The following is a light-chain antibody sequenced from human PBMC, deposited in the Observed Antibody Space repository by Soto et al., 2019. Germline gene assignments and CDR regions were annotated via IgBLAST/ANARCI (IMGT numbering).Light chain of an antibody. Sequence: EIVMTQSPATLSVSPGERATLSCRASQTVTSNIAWYQHKPGQAPRLLIYGASTRATGIPARFSGSGSGTEVTLTISGLQSDDFAIYYCQQYKNWLALTFGGGTQVEIK. CDR2: GAS. CDR1: QTVTSN. V-gene: IGKV3-15*01. J-gene: IGKJ4*01. CDR3: QQYKNWLALT.